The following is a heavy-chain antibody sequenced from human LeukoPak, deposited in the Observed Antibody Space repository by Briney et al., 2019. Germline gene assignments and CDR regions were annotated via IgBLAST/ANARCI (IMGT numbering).Heavy chain of an antibody. D-gene: IGHD3-3*01. CDR3: ARNGYDFWSGYYSHYYYYYMDV. CDR1: GGSISSHY. Sequence: PSETLSLTCAVSGGSISSHYWSWIRQPPGKGLEWIWYIYYSGSTNYNPSLKSRVTISVDTSKNQFSLKLSSVTAADTAVYYCARNGYDFWSGYYSHYYYYYMDVWGKGTTVTVSS. J-gene: IGHJ6*03. V-gene: IGHV4-59*11. CDR2: IYYSGST.